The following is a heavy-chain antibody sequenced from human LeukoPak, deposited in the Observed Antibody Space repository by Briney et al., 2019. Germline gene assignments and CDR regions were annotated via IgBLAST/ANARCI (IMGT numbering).Heavy chain of an antibody. J-gene: IGHJ4*02. CDR3: ARRAVAGQSFNY. CDR1: GGTCSSYA. Sequence: ASVKISCKASGGTCSSYAVRWVPQGPGLGLETMGRIIQIVGIAHYAQKVQGGVTVAEDKSTSTAYREPSSLRSEDTAVYYCARRAVAGQSFNYWGQGTLVNVAS. CDR2: IIQIVGIA. D-gene: IGHD6-19*01. V-gene: IGHV1-69*04.